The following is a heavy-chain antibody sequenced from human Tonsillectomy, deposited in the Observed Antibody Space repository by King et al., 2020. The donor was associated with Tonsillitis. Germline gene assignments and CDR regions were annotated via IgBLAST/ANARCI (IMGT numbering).Heavy chain of an antibody. J-gene: IGHJ4*02. D-gene: IGHD6-13*01. CDR1: GFTFDDYA. CDR3: AKXXGIAAAGGFDY. CDR2: ISWNSGSI. V-gene: IGHV3-9*01. Sequence: QLVQSGGGLVQPGRSLRLSCAASGFTFDDYAMHWVRQAPGKGLEWVSGISWNSGSIGYADSVKGRFTISRDNAKNSLYLQMNSLRAEDTAVYYCAKXXGIAAAGGFDYWXQGXLXTVSS.